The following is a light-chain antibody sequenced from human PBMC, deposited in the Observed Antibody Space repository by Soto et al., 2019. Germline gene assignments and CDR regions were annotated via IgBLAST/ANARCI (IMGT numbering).Light chain of an antibody. CDR1: SSDVGGYNY. V-gene: IGLV2-14*01. CDR3: SSYTSGSTVV. Sequence: QSALTQPASVSGSPGQSITISCTGTSSDVGGYNYVSWYQQHPGKAPKLMIYDVSNRPSGVSNRFSGSKSGNTASLTISGLQAEDEAAYYCSSYTSGSTVVFGGGTKVTVL. J-gene: IGLJ2*01. CDR2: DVS.